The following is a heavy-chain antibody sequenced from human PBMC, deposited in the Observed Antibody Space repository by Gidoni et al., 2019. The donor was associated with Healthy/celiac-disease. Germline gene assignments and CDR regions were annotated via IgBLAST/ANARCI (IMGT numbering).Heavy chain of an antibody. D-gene: IGHD3-22*01. J-gene: IGHJ4*02. CDR1: GFTFSRYG. CDR3: AKDRPGPDDSSGYIDY. V-gene: IGHV3-30*18. CDR2: RSYDGINK. Sequence: QVQLVESGGGVVHPGRSLRLSCASSGFTFSRYGMHWVRQAPGKGLEWVAVRSYDGINKYYADYVKGRFTISRDNSKNTLYLQMNSLRAEDMAVYYCAKDRPGPDDSSGYIDYWGQGTLVTVSS.